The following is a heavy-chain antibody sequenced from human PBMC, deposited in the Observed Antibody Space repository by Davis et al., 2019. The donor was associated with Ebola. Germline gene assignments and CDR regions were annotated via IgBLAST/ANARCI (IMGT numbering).Heavy chain of an antibody. CDR3: ARVTGIVATEFGY. V-gene: IGHV3-48*03. J-gene: IGHJ4*02. Sequence: GESLKISCTASGFTFNKFQMNWVRQAPGKGLEWVSYISDSGSTTYYTDSVKGRFTISRDNAKNSLYLQMNSLRAEDTAVYYCARVTGIVATEFGYWGQGTLVTVSS. CDR1: GFTFNKFQ. CDR2: ISDSGSTT. D-gene: IGHD5-12*01.